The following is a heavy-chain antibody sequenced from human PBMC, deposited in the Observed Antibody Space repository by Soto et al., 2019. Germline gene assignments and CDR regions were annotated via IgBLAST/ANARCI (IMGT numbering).Heavy chain of an antibody. D-gene: IGHD6-6*01. CDR3: ARFSSSGIYYYYGMDV. V-gene: IGHV1-69*13. Sequence: ASVKVSCKASGGTFSSYAISWVRQAPGQGLEWMGGIIPIFGTANYAQKFQGRVTITADESTSTAYMELSSLRSEDTAVYYCARFSSSGIYYYYGMDVWGQGTTVTVSS. CDR1: GGTFSSYA. J-gene: IGHJ6*02. CDR2: IIPIFGTA.